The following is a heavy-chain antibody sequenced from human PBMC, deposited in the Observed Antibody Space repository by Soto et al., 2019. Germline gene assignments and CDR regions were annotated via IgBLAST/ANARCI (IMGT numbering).Heavy chain of an antibody. Sequence: QVHLVQSGPEVKKPGSSVNVACKASGGNFNMYTFSWDLQAPGQGLEWMGMIIPMIDTPNYARKFQGRLTITADDPTRTAFMQQSSLSFDDTAIYYWAGGPGLGFDYWGRGVLVTVAS. CDR3: AGGPGLGFDY. CDR1: GGNFNMYT. J-gene: IGHJ4*02. CDR2: IIPMIDTP. V-gene: IGHV1-69*18.